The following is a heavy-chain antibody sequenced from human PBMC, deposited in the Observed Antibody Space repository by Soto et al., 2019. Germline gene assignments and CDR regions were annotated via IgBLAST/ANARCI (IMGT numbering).Heavy chain of an antibody. Sequence: SETLSLTCTVSGGSMISYYWGWIRQPPGKGLEWIGSIYYSGSTYYNPSLKSRVTISVDTSKNQFSLKLSSVTAADTAVYYCAREGAYYYDSSGHSIDYWGQGTLVTVSS. CDR1: GGSMISYY. J-gene: IGHJ4*02. D-gene: IGHD3-22*01. CDR3: AREGAYYYDSSGHSIDY. V-gene: IGHV4-39*02. CDR2: IYYSGST.